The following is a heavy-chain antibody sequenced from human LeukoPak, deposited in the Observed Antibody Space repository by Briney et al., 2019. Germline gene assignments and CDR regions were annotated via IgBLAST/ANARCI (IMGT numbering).Heavy chain of an antibody. D-gene: IGHD4-17*01. V-gene: IGHV4-39*07. CDR3: ARATYGDFDY. CDR2: IYDSGST. J-gene: IGHJ4*02. CDR1: GGSIRSSYYY. Sequence: SETLSLTCTVSGGSIRSSYYYWGWIRQPPGKGLEWIGSIYDSGSTYYNPSLKSRVTISVDTSKNQFSLKLSSVTAADTAVYYCARATYGDFDYWGQGTLVTVSS.